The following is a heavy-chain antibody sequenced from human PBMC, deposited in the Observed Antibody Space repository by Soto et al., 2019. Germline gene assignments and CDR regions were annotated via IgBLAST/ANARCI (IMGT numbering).Heavy chain of an antibody. D-gene: IGHD1-26*01. V-gene: IGHV3-43D*04. CDR2: ISWDGGST. CDR3: ARDAGFGGSGYFGS. CDR1: GFTFDDYG. Sequence: GGSLRLSCATSGFTFDDYGMHWVRQAPGRGLEWVSLISWDGGSTYYADSVKGRFTISRHNSSLYLQMNTLRVEDTALYFCARDAGFGGSGYFGSWGQGTPVTV. J-gene: IGHJ4*02.